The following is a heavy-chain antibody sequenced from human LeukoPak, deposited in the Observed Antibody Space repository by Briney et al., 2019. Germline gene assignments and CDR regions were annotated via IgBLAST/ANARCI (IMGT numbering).Heavy chain of an antibody. J-gene: IGHJ4*02. CDR1: GGSIVISSKW. Sequence: SETLSLTCAVSGGSIVISSKWWSWVRQPPGKGLEWIGEIYHSGSANYNPSLKSRVTISVDKSKNQFSLKLSSVTVADTAVYYCARFGSDGTGFDYWGQGTLVTVSS. CDR2: IYHSGSA. D-gene: IGHD3-10*01. V-gene: IGHV4-4*02. CDR3: ARFGSDGTGFDY.